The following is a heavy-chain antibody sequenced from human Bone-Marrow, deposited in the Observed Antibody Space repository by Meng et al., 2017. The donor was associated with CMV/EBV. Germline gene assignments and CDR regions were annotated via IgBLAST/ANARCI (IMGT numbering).Heavy chain of an antibody. CDR1: GFTFSSYW. D-gene: IGHD2-8*01. CDR3: ARVRLMWGMDV. CDR2: IKQDGSEK. V-gene: IGHV3-7*01. J-gene: IGHJ6*02. Sequence: GESLKISCAASGFTFSSYWMSWVRQAPGKGLEWVANIKQDGSEKYYVDSVKGRFTISRDNAKNSLYLQMNSLRAEDTAVYYCARVRLMWGMDVWGQGTTVTVSS.